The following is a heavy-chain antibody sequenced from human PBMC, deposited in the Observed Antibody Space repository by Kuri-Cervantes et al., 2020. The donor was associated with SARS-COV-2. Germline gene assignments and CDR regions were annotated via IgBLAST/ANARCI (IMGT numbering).Heavy chain of an antibody. Sequence: GESLKISYAASGFTFSGSAMHWVRPAPGKGLEWVAFIRYDGSNKYYADSVKGRFTISRDNSKNTLYLKMNSLRAEDTAVYYCAKGGGSYLGWFDPWGQGTLVTVSS. D-gene: IGHD1-26*01. CDR1: GFTFSGSA. V-gene: IGHV3-30*02. CDR3: AKGGGSYLGWFDP. CDR2: IRYDGSNK. J-gene: IGHJ5*02.